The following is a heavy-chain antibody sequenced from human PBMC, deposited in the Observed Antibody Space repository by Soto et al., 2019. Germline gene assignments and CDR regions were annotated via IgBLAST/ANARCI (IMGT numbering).Heavy chain of an antibody. CDR3: AKSDKGVFGVVMSPALDPFDV. CDR2: LSYDGETK. CDR1: GVTFRTYG. V-gene: IGHV3-30*18. J-gene: IGHJ3*01. Sequence: QVHLVESGGGVVQPGRSLRLSCVVSGVTFRTYGIHWVRQAPGKGLEGVPVLSYDGETKFYADSVKGRFTISKDTSKNTVFLQMNSLATEDTALYFCAKSDKGVFGVVMSPALDPFDVWGQGTLVAVSS. D-gene: IGHD3-3*01.